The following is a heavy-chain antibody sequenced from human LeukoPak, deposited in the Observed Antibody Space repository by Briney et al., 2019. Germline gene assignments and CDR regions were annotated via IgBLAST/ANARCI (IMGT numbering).Heavy chain of an antibody. CDR2: INSDGSST. J-gene: IGHJ6*02. CDR1: GFTFSSYW. Sequence: GGSLRLSCAASGFTFSSYWMHWVRQAPGKGLVWVSRINSDGSSTSYADSVKGRFTISRDNAKNTLYPQMNSLRAEDTAVYYCARERRDYYYGMDVWGQGTTVTVSS. CDR3: ARERRDYYYGMDV. V-gene: IGHV3-74*01.